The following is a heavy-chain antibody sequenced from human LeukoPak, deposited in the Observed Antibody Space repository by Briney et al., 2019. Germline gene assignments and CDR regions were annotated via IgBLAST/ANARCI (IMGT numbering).Heavy chain of an antibody. Sequence: GGSLRLSFAASGFTFSSYSMNWVRQAPGKGLEWVSSISSSSSYIYYADSVKGRFTISRDNAKNSLYLQMNSLRAEDTAVYYCARDDIAVAGSDALDIWGQGTMVTVSS. V-gene: IGHV3-21*01. D-gene: IGHD6-19*01. CDR2: ISSSSSYI. CDR3: ARDDIAVAGSDALDI. J-gene: IGHJ3*02. CDR1: GFTFSSYS.